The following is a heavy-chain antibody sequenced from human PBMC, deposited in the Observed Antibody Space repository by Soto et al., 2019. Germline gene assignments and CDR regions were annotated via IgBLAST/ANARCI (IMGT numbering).Heavy chain of an antibody. Sequence: QVQLQQWGAGLLKPSETLSLTCAVYGGSFSGYYWSWIRQPPGKGLEWIGEINNSGSTNYNPSLKGRVTISVDTSKNQFSLKLSSVTAADTAVYYCATIRYDFWSGYYKGSWFDPWGQGTLVTVSS. J-gene: IGHJ5*02. CDR2: INNSGST. V-gene: IGHV4-34*01. CDR1: GGSFSGYY. D-gene: IGHD3-3*01. CDR3: ATIRYDFWSGYYKGSWFDP.